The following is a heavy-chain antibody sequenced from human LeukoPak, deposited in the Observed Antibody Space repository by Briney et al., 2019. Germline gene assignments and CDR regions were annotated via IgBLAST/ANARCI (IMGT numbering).Heavy chain of an antibody. CDR3: ARDVRTGYYYYYMDV. V-gene: IGHV3-66*02. CDR1: GFTVSSNY. J-gene: IGHJ6*03. Sequence: GGSLRLSCAASGFTVSSNYMSWVCQAPGKGLEWVSVIYSGGSTYYADSVKGRFTISRDNSKNTLYLQMNSLRAEDTAVYYCARDVRTGYYYYYMDVWGKGTSVTVSS. CDR2: IYSGGST. D-gene: IGHD1-1*01.